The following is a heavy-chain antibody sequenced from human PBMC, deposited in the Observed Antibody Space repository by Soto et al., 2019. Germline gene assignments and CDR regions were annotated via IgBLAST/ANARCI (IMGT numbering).Heavy chain of an antibody. CDR2: IKQDGSEK. J-gene: IGHJ6*02. V-gene: IGHV3-7*05. CDR1: GFTFSSYW. Sequence: EVQLVESGGGLVQPGGSLRLSCAASGFTFSSYWMSWVRQAPGKGLEWVANIKQDGSEKYYVDSVKGRFTISGDNAKNSLYLQMNSLRAEAAAVYYCARVSEWLLRNYYYYYGMDVWGQGTTVTVSS. D-gene: IGHD3-3*01. CDR3: ARVSEWLLRNYYYYYGMDV.